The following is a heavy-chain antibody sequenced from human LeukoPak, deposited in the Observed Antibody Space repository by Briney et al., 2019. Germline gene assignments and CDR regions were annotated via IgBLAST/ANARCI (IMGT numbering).Heavy chain of an antibody. J-gene: IGHJ3*01. CDR1: GGSISSYY. V-gene: IGHV4-4*07. CDR3: ARGPYSYDSSGAFDV. Sequence: PSETLSLTCTVSGGSISSYYWSWIRQPAGKGLEWIGRISSSGSTNYNPSLKSRVTISVDTSKNQFSLKLSSVTAADTAVYFCARGPYSYDSSGAFDVWGQGTMVTVSS. CDR2: ISSSGST. D-gene: IGHD3-22*01.